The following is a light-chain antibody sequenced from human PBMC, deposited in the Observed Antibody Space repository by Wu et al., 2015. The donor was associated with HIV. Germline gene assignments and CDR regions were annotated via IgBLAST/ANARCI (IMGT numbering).Light chain of an antibody. J-gene: IGKJ1*01. CDR3: QKYNSAPWT. CDR1: RSISNR. V-gene: IGKV1-39*01. CDR2: AAS. Sequence: DIQMTQSPSSLSASVGDRVTITCRASRSISNRLNWYQQKPGKAPKLLIYAASTLQSGVPSKFSGSGSGTDFTLTISSLQPEDVATYYXQKYNSAPWTFGQGTK.